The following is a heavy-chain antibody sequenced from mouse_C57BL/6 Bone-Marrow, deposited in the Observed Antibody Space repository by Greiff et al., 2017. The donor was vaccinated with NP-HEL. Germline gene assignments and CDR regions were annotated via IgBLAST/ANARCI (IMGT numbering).Heavy chain of an antibody. D-gene: IGHD1-1*01. CDR3: ARGTTEGFAY. V-gene: IGHV3-6*01. CDR2: ISYDGSN. J-gene: IGHJ3*01. Sequence: VQLPQSGPGLVKPSQSLSPTCSVTGYSITSGYYWNWIRQFPGNKLEWMGYISYDGSNNYNPSLKNRISITRDTSKNQFFLKLNSVTTEDTATYYCARGTTEGFAYWGQGTLVTVSA. CDR1: GYSITSGYY.